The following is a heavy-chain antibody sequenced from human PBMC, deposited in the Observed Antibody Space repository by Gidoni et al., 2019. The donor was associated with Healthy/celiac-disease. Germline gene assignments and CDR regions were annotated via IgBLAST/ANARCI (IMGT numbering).Heavy chain of an antibody. D-gene: IGHD7-27*01. Sequence: EGQLVQSGAEVKKPGESLRTYCKGSGHSCTSYWISWVRPMPGKGLEWLGRIDPSDSYTNYSPSFHGHVTISADKSISTAYLQWSSLKASDTAMYYCARNWGSSYFDLWGRGTLVTVSS. CDR2: IDPSDSYT. CDR3: ARNWGSSYFDL. V-gene: IGHV5-10-1*03. J-gene: IGHJ2*01. CDR1: GHSCTSYW.